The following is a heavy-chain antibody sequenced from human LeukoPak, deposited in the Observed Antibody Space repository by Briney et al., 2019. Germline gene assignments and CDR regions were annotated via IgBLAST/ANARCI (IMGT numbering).Heavy chain of an antibody. CDR2: IYYRGST. J-gene: IGHJ4*02. CDR3: VGNSDY. V-gene: IGHV4-59*08. Sequence: ASETLSLTCTVSGGSINSSYWSWIRQSPGKGLEWIGNIYYRGSTKYNPSFKGRVYISVDTSKSQFSLRLSSVTAADTAVYYCVGNSDYWGQGTLVTVSS. CDR1: GGSINSSY.